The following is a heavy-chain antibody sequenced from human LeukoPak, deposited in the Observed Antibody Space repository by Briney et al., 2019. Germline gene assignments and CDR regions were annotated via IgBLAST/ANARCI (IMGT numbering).Heavy chain of an antibody. Sequence: GGSLRLSCAASGFTFSSYAMRWVRQAPGKGLEYVSAISSNGGSTYYANSVKGRFTISRDNSKNTLYLQMGSLRAEDMAVYYCAREGQQDRSGVFDYWGQGTLVTVSS. CDR3: AREGQQDRSGVFDY. J-gene: IGHJ4*02. CDR2: ISSNGGST. D-gene: IGHD6-25*01. CDR1: GFTFSSYA. V-gene: IGHV3-64*01.